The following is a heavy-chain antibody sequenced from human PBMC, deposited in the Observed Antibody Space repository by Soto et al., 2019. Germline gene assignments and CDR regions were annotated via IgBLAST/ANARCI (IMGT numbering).Heavy chain of an antibody. CDR2: IRSKANSYAT. V-gene: IGHV3-73*02. CDR3: FRENYFSYHGMDV. CDR1: GFAFSGST. J-gene: IGHJ6*02. Sequence: EVQLVESGGGLVQPGGSLTLSCAGSGFAFSGSTIHWVRQASGKGLEWVGRIRSKANSYATAYAASVKGRFIISRDDSETTAYLQMSSLKIEDTAVYYCFRENYFSYHGMDVWGQGTTVTVSS.